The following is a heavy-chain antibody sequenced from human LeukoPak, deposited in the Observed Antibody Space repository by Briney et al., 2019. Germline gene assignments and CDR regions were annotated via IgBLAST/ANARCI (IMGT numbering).Heavy chain of an antibody. D-gene: IGHD3-22*01. V-gene: IGHV4-59*01. CDR3: ARESYYDSSGYYGYFDY. J-gene: IGHJ4*02. Sequence: SETLSLTCTVSGGSINNYYWSWIRQPPGKGLEWIGYIHYSGSTNYNPSLKSRVTISVDTSKNQFSLKLSSVTAADTAVYYCARESYYDSSGYYGYFDYWGQGTLVTVSS. CDR2: IHYSGST. CDR1: GGSINNYY.